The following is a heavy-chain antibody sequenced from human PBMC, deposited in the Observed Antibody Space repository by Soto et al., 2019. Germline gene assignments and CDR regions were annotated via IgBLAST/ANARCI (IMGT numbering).Heavy chain of an antibody. CDR3: ARQGIAVAGTRWFDP. CDR1: GGSISSYY. V-gene: IGHV4-59*08. D-gene: IGHD6-19*01. J-gene: IGHJ5*02. CDR2: IYYSGST. Sequence: PSETLSLTCTVSGGSISSYYWSWIRQPPGKGLEWIGYIYYSGSTNYNPSLKSRVTISVDTSKNQFPLKLSSVTAADTAVYYCARQGIAVAGTRWFDPWGQGTLVTVSS.